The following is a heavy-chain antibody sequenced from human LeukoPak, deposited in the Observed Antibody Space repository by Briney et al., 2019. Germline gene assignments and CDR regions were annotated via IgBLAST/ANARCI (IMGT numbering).Heavy chain of an antibody. J-gene: IGHJ6*02. V-gene: IGHV4-34*01. CDR1: GGSFSGYY. Sequence: SETLSLTCAVYGGSFSGYYWSWIRQPPGKGLEWIGEINHSGSTNYNPSLKSRVTISVDTSKNQFSLKLSSVTAADTAVYYCARYSGSSGGMDVWGQGTTVTVSS. CDR2: INHSGST. D-gene: IGHD6-6*01. CDR3: ARYSGSSGGMDV.